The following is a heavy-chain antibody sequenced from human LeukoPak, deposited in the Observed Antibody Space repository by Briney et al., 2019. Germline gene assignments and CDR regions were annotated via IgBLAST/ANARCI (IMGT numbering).Heavy chain of an antibody. CDR3: ARDASLLMVRGEFTS. J-gene: IGHJ4*02. V-gene: IGHV4-61*08. Sequence: SETLSLTCSVSGGSISSGDYYWSWVRQPPGKGLEWIGCFYYSGFTNHNPSLKSRVTISVDTSKNQISLKLSSVTAADTAVYYCARDASLLMVRGEFTSWGQGTLVTVSS. CDR1: GGSISSGDYY. CDR2: FYYSGFT. D-gene: IGHD3-10*01.